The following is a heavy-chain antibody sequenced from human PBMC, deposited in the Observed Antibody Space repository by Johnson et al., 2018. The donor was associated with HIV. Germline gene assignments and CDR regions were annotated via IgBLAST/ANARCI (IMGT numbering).Heavy chain of an antibody. CDR3: TTGLMSAFDM. D-gene: IGHD3-16*01. V-gene: IGHV3-15*05. CDR1: GFTFSNAW. CDR2: IKSKTDGETT. J-gene: IGHJ3*02. Sequence: VQLVESGGGLVKPGGSLRLSCAASGFTFSNAWMSWVRQAPGKGLEWVGSIKSKTDGETTDYAAPVKGRFSISQDDSKNTLYRQMDSLRAEDTAVYYCTTGLMSAFDMWGQGTMVTVSS.